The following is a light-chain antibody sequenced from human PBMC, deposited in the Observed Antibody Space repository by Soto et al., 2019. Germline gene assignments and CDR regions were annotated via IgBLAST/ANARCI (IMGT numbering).Light chain of an antibody. CDR1: QGVGNG. CDR2: GAF. Sequence: DIQMTQSPSSLSASVGDRVAITCRASQGVGNGLSWFQQKPGQAPKRLIYGAFILQSGVPSRFSGSGSGTEFPLTISSLQPEDFATYYCLQHDVNPLTFGQGTRVEIK. CDR3: LQHDVNPLT. V-gene: IGKV1-17*01. J-gene: IGKJ1*01.